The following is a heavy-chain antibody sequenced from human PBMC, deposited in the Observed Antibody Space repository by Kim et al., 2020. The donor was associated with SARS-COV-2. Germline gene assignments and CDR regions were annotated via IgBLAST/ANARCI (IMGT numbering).Heavy chain of an antibody. CDR1: GFTFSSSS. D-gene: IGHD3-3*01. CDR3: ARAKFLEWLFQGTFDI. J-gene: IGHJ3*02. Sequence: GGSLRLSCAASGFTFSSSSMNWVRQAPGKGLEWVSYISSSSSTIYYADSVRGRFTISRDNAKNSLYLQMNSLRAEDTAVYYCARAKFLEWLFQGTFDIWGQGTLVTVSS. V-gene: IGHV3-48*04. CDR2: ISSSSSTI.